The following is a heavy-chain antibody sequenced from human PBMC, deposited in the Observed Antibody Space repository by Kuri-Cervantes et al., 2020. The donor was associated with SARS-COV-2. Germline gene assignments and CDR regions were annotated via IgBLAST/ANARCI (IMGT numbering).Heavy chain of an antibody. CDR1: GFTFSSYW. J-gene: IGHJ3*02. Sequence: GESLKISCAASGFTFSSYWMSWVRQAPGKGLEWVANIKQDGSEKYYVDSVKGRFTISRDNAKNSLYLQMNSLRAEDTAVYYCAREFRSFTMIVADAFDIWAKGQWSPSPQ. V-gene: IGHV3-7*01. CDR2: IKQDGSEK. D-gene: IGHD3-22*01. CDR3: AREFRSFTMIVADAFDI.